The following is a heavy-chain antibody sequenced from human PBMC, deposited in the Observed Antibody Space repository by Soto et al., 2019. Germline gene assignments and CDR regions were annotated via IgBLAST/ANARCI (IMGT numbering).Heavy chain of an antibody. V-gene: IGHV3-48*02. J-gene: IGHJ4*02. CDR2: IISSSSTI. CDR3: ARDSPADY. Sequence: EVQLVESGGGLVQPGGSLRLSCAASGFTFSAYSMNWVRQAPGKGLEWVSYIISSSSTIYYADSVKGRFTISRDNAKNSVYLQMNSLRDEDTAVYYCARDSPADYWGQGTPVTVSS. CDR1: GFTFSAYS.